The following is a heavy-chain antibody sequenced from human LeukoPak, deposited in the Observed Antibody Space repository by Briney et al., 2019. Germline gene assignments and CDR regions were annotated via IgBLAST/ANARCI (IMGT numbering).Heavy chain of an antibody. CDR2: ISSSSSYI. D-gene: IGHD3-22*01. J-gene: IGHJ4*02. V-gene: IGHV3-21*04. CDR3: ARGDSSGCPDY. CDR1: GFTFSSYS. Sequence: GGSLRLSCAASGFTFSSYSMNWVRQAPGKGLEWVSSISSSSSYIYYADSVKGRFTISRDNAKNSLYLQMSSLRADDTAVYYCARGDSSGCPDYWGQGTLVTVSS.